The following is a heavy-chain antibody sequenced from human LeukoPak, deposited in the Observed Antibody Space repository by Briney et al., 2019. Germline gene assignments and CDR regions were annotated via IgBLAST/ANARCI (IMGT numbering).Heavy chain of an antibody. CDR3: ARGRDGYTLDYYYYHYMDV. V-gene: IGHV4-59*01. CDR1: GDSFRDYY. J-gene: IGHJ6*03. D-gene: IGHD5-24*01. Sequence: SETLSLTRNVSGDSFRDYYWIWIRQPPGKGLEWIGYLYYGGSTSYNPSLKSRVTFSVDTSKNQFSLKLNSVTAADTAVYYCARGRDGYTLDYYYYHYMDVWGKGTTVTVSS. CDR2: LYYGGST.